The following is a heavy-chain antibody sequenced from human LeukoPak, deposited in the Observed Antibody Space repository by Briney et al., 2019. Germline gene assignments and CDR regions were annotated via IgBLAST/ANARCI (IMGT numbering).Heavy chain of an antibody. CDR2: INHSGST. CDR1: GGSFSGYY. V-gene: IGHV4-34*01. Sequence: SETLSLTCAVYGGSFSGYYWSWIRQPPGKGLEWIGEINHSGSTNYNPSLKSRVTISVDTSKNQFSLKLSSVTAADTGVYDCARGFYMDVWGKGTTVTVSS. CDR3: ARGFYMDV. J-gene: IGHJ6*03.